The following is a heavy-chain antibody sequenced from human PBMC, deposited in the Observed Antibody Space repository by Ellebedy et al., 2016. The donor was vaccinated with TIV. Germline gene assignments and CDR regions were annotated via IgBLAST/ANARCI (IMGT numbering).Heavy chain of an antibody. Sequence: GESLKISCAASGFTFSNYWMHWVRHAPGKGLVWVSRIYNDGSSTSYADSVECRFTISRDNPKNTVYLQMNSLRVEDTAVYYCVRDGSYDYGDYWGQGTVVTVSS. CDR3: VRDGSYDYGDY. CDR1: GFTFSNYW. J-gene: IGHJ4*02. D-gene: IGHD3-16*01. V-gene: IGHV3-74*01. CDR2: IYNDGSST.